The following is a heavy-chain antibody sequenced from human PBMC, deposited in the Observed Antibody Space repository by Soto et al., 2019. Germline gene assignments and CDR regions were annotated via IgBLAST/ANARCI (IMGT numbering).Heavy chain of an antibody. V-gene: IGHV3-7*01. CDR2: IKQDGSEK. D-gene: IGHD1-1*01. J-gene: IGHJ4*02. CDR3: ARDGGGLELDY. Sequence: EVQLVESGGGLVQPGGSLRLSCAASGFTFSSYWMSWVRQAPGKGLEWVANIKQDGSEKYYVDSVRGRFTISRDNAKNSLYLQMKSLKAEDTAVYYCARDGGGLELDYWGQGTLVTVSS. CDR1: GFTFSSYW.